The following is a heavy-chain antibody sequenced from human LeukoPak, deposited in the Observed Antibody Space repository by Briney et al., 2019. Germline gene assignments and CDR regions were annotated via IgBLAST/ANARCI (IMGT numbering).Heavy chain of an antibody. Sequence: TGGSLRLSCAVSGFPFSNSWMYWVRQAPGKGLEGVANIKKDGSGISYVESVKGRFIISRDNSRNSLYLQVNSLKVEDTAVYFCAGGNAMDVWGKGTAVTVYS. J-gene: IGHJ6*04. CDR2: IKKDGSGI. V-gene: IGHV3-7*03. CDR1: GFPFSNSW. CDR3: AGGNAMDV.